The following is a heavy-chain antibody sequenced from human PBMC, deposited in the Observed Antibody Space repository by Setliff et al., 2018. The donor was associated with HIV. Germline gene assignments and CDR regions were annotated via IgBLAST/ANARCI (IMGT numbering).Heavy chain of an antibody. CDR2: IDSNNGNR. CDR3: VRLTADRTNYYYYMDV. Sequence: RASVKVSCKASGYSLSTYAISWVRQAPGQGLEWMGWIDSNNGNRNFAQKFRGRVTMTTDISTNTAYMEVRSLSFDDTAVYYCVRLTADRTNYYYYMDVWGKGTMVTVSS. D-gene: IGHD2-8*01. CDR1: GYSLSTYA. J-gene: IGHJ6*03. V-gene: IGHV1-18*01.